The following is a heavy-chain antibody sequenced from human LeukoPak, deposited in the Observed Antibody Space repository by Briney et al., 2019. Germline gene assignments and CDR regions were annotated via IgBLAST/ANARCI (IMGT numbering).Heavy chain of an antibody. J-gene: IGHJ4*02. Sequence: PWASVKVSCKASGGTFSSYAISWVRQAPGQGLEWVGWIIPIFGTANYAQKFQGRVTITADESTSTAYMELSSLRSEDTAVYYCARGPEGYSSSWYYTDYWGQGTLGTVSS. D-gene: IGHD6-13*01. CDR3: ARGPEGYSSSWYYTDY. CDR1: GGTFSSYA. CDR2: IIPIFGTA. V-gene: IGHV1-69*13.